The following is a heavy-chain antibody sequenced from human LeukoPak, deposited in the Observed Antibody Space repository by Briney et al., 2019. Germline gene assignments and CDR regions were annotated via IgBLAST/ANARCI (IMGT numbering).Heavy chain of an antibody. CDR2: IYYSGST. V-gene: IGHV4-59*01. J-gene: IGHJ3*02. Sequence: SETLSLTCTVSGGSISSYYWSWIRQPPGKELEWIGYIYYSGSTNYNPSLKSRVTISVDTSKNQFSLKLSSVTAADTAVYYCATLQGGPNYYDSSGRGAFDIWGQGTMVTVSS. CDR3: ATLQGGPNYYDSSGRGAFDI. D-gene: IGHD3-22*01. CDR1: GGSISSYY.